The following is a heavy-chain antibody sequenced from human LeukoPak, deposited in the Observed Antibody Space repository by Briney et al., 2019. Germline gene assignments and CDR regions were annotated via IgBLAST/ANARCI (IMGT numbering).Heavy chain of an antibody. CDR1: GFTFSSYG. D-gene: IGHD3-22*01. CDR2: IRYDGSNK. CDR3: AKDLESRYYYDSSGP. V-gene: IGHV3-30*02. J-gene: IGHJ4*02. Sequence: GGSLRLSCAASGFTFSSYGMHWVRQAPGKGLEWVAFIRYDGSNKYYADSVKGRFTISRDNSKNTLYLQMNSLRAEDTAVYYCAKDLESRYYYDSSGPWGQGTLVTVSS.